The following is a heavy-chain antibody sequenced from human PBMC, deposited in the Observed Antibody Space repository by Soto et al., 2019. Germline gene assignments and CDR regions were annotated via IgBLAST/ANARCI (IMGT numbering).Heavy chain of an antibody. Sequence: PSETLSLTCTVSGGSISSGGYFWSWIRQRPGKGLEWIGYMSYSGPNHYNPSLKSRATISVDTSKNQFSLKLSSVTAADTAVYYCARGWGCSSTSCHHGYYYYGMDVWGQGTTVTVSS. CDR3: ARGWGCSSTSCHHGYYYYGMDV. CDR2: MSYSGPN. CDR1: GGSISSGGYF. V-gene: IGHV4-31*03. J-gene: IGHJ6*02. D-gene: IGHD2-2*01.